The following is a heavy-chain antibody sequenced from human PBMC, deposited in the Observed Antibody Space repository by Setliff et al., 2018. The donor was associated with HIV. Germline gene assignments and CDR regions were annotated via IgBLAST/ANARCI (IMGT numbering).Heavy chain of an antibody. Sequence: SETLSLTCTVSSDSIRFYYWTWIRQPPGKGLEWIGNIYYTGSTNYNPSLKSRITISIDTSKSQFSLKLTSVAAADTAVYYCARDSGGYNYGFAVGSFDYWDQGALVTVSS. CDR1: SDSIRFYY. CDR2: IYYTGST. V-gene: IGHV4-59*01. J-gene: IGHJ4*02. CDR3: ARDSGGYNYGFAVGSFDY. D-gene: IGHD5-18*01.